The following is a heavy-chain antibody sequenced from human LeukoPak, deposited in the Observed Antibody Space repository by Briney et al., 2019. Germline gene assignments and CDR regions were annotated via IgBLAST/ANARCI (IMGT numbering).Heavy chain of an antibody. CDR2: INAGNGNT. Sequence: GASVKVSCKASGYTFTSYAMHWVRQAPGQRLEWMGWINAGNGNTKYSQKFQGRVTITRDTSASTAYMELSSLRSEDTAVYYCARALTTVVTLGIRYWGQGTLVTVSS. D-gene: IGHD4-23*01. V-gene: IGHV1-3*01. CDR3: ARALTTVVTLGIRY. J-gene: IGHJ4*02. CDR1: GYTFTSYA.